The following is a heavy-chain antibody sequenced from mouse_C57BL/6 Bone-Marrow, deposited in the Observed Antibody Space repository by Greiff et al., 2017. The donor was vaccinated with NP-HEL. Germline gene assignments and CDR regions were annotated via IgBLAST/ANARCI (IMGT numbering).Heavy chain of an antibody. CDR2: IYPGDGDT. CDR3: ARHRGYAMDY. J-gene: IGHJ4*01. Sequence: VQLQQSGPELVKPGASVKISCKASGYAFSSSWMNWVKQRPGKGLEWIGRIYPGDGDTNYNGKFKGKATLTADKSSSTAYMQLSSLTSEDSAVYFCARHRGYAMDYWGQGTSVTVSS. CDR1: GYAFSSSW. V-gene: IGHV1-82*01.